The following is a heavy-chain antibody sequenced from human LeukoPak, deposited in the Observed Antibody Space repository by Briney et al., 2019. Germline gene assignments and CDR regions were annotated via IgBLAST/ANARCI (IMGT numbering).Heavy chain of an antibody. Sequence: SETLSLTCTVSGGSISSYYWSWIRQPPGKGLEWIGYIYYSGSTNYNPSLKSRVTISVDTSKNLFSLKLSSVTAADTAVYYCARDYGGNSNWFDPWGQGTLVTVSS. V-gene: IGHV4-59*01. CDR2: IYYSGST. J-gene: IGHJ5*02. D-gene: IGHD4-23*01. CDR3: ARDYGGNSNWFDP. CDR1: GGSISSYY.